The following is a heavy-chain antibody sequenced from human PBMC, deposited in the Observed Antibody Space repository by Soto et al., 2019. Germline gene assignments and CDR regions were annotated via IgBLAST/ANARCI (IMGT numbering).Heavy chain of an antibody. V-gene: IGHV3-66*01. CDR3: ARDMVRGMDL. J-gene: IGHJ6*02. CDR2: IYSGGST. Sequence: EVQLVESGGGLVQPGRSLRLSCAASGFTVSSNYMSWVRQAPGKGLEWVSVIYSGGSTYYADSVKGRFTISRDNSKNTLYLQINSRRAEDTAVYYCARDMVRGMDLWGQGTTVTVTS. CDR1: GFTVSSNY. D-gene: IGHD3-10*01.